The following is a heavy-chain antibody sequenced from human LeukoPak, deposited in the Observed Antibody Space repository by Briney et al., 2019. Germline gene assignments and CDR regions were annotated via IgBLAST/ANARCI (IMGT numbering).Heavy chain of an antibody. CDR3: ARDLDYGDYPYNFDY. Sequence: ASVKVSCKASGGTFSSYAISWVRQAPGQGLEWMGGIIPIFGTANYAQKFQGRVTITADESTSTAYMELSSPRSEDTAVYYCARDLDYGDYPYNFDYWGQGTLVTVSS. D-gene: IGHD4-17*01. V-gene: IGHV1-69*13. J-gene: IGHJ4*02. CDR2: IIPIFGTA. CDR1: GGTFSSYA.